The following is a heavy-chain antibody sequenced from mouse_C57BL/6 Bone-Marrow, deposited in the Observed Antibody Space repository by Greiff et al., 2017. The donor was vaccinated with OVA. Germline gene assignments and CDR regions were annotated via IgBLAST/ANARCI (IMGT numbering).Heavy chain of an antibody. J-gene: IGHJ1*03. CDR2: ISDGGSYT. CDR3: ARESYYGSSGYWYFDV. CDR1: GFTFSSYA. Sequence: EVQRVESGGGLVKPGGSLKLSCAASGFTFSSYAMSWVRQTPEKRLEWVATISDGGSYTYYPDNVKGRFTISRDNAKNNLYLQMSHLKSEDTAMYYCARESYYGSSGYWYFDVWGTGTTVTVSS. V-gene: IGHV5-4*01. D-gene: IGHD1-1*01.